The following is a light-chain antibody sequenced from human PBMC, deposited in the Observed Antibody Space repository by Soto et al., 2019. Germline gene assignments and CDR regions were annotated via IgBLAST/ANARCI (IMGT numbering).Light chain of an antibody. CDR2: AAS. V-gene: IGKV1-12*01. CDR3: QQGDSFPIT. CDR1: QSISSW. Sequence: DIQMTQSPSSVSASVGDRVTITCRARQSISSWLAWYQQKPGTVPKLLIYAASSLQSGVRSRFSGSGAGTEFTLTITSLQPEDFGTYYCQQGDSFPITFGQGTRLEIK. J-gene: IGKJ5*01.